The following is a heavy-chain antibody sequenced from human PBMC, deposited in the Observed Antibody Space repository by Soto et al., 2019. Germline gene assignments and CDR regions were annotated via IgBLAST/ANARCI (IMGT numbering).Heavy chain of an antibody. J-gene: IGHJ4*02. Sequence: QVQLVQSGAEVKKPGASVKVSCKASGYTFTSYYMHWVRQAPGQGLEWMGIINPSGGSTSYAQKCQGSVTMTRDTSTSTVYRELSSLRSEDTAVYYCARTRYCSGGSCHFDYWGQGTLVTVSS. CDR2: INPSGGST. CDR3: ARTRYCSGGSCHFDY. D-gene: IGHD2-15*01. CDR1: GYTFTSYY. V-gene: IGHV1-46*01.